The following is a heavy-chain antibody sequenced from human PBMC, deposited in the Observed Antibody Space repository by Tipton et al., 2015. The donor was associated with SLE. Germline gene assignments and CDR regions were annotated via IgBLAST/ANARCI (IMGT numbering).Heavy chain of an antibody. CDR2: ISADGNNQ. CDR3: GRARGGQCTTSACSQIDI. Sequence: SLRLSCAASGFTYTNYAVHWVRQTPGKGLEWVAVISADGNNQYYSDSVKGRFTISRDSSKNTLYLQMSSLSTEDTAVYYCGRARGGQCTTSACSQIDIWGQGTMVTVSS. J-gene: IGHJ3*02. V-gene: IGHV3-30*04. CDR1: GFTYTNYA. D-gene: IGHD2/OR15-2a*01.